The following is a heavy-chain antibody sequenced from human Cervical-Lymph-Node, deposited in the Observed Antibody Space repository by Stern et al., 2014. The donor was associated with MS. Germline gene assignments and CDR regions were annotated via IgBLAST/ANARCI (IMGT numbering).Heavy chain of an antibody. D-gene: IGHD3-16*02. CDR3: AKDISERHYYFDS. J-gene: IGHJ4*02. CDR1: GFTFDDRA. CDR2: ISWNSNNI. Sequence: VQLVGSGGGSVQPGRSLRLSCAASGFTFDDRAMHWVRPAPGKGLEWVSGISWNSNNIGYADSVRGRFTISRDNAKNSLYLQMNGLKPEDTALYYCAKDISERHYYFDSWGEGTLVTVSS. V-gene: IGHV3-9*01.